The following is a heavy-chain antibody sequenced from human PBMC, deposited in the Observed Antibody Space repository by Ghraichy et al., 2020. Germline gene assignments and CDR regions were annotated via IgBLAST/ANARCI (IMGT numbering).Heavy chain of an antibody. CDR1: GGSISSYY. CDR3: ASAGRWLSFDS. Sequence: SETLSLTCTVSGGSISSYYWSWIRQPPGKGLEWIAYIYYSGSTNYNPSLKSRVTISIDTSKNQFSLKLSSVTAADTAVYYCASAGRWLSFDSWGQGTLVTVSS. CDR2: IYYSGST. J-gene: IGHJ4*02. V-gene: IGHV4-59*01. D-gene: IGHD3-22*01.